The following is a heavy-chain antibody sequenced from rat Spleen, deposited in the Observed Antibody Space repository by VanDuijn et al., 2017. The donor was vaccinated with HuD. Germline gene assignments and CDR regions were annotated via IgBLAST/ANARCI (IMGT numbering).Heavy chain of an antibody. CDR1: GFSLTSYN. CDR3: ARSRGADY. J-gene: IGHJ1*01. Sequence: QVQLMESGPGLVQPSETLSLTCTVSGFSLTSYNVHWVRQPPGKGLEWMGVMWSGGNTDYNSALKSRLSISRDTSKSQAFLKMNNLQTEDTAMYFCARSRGADYWGPGTMVTVSS. CDR2: MWSGGNT. D-gene: IGHD1-6*01. V-gene: IGHV2-45*01.